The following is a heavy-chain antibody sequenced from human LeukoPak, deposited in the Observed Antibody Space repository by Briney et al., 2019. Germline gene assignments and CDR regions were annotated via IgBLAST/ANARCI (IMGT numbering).Heavy chain of an antibody. D-gene: IGHD3-10*01. CDR3: ARGEFGSYYFDY. Sequence: GGSLRLSCAASGFTFSSHWMHWVRQAPGKGLVWVSRINGDGSNTTYADSVNGRFTISRDNAKNTLDLQMNGLRAEDTAVYYCARGEFGSYYFDYWGQGTLVTVSS. J-gene: IGHJ4*02. V-gene: IGHV3-74*03. CDR1: GFTFSSHW. CDR2: INGDGSNT.